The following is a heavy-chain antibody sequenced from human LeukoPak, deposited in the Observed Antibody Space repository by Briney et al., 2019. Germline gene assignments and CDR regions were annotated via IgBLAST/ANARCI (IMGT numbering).Heavy chain of an antibody. CDR1: GGSFSGYY. Sequence: PSETLSLTCAVYGGSFSGYYWSWIRQPPGKGLEWIGRIYTSGSTNYNPSLKSRVTISVDTSKNQFSLKLSSVTAADTAVYYCARAGGARVGAFDIWGQGTMVTVSS. J-gene: IGHJ3*02. V-gene: IGHV4-59*10. CDR2: IYTSGST. D-gene: IGHD2-15*01. CDR3: ARAGGARVGAFDI.